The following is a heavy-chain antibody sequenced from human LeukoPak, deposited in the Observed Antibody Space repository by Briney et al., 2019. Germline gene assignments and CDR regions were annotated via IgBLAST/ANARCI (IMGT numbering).Heavy chain of an antibody. D-gene: IGHD3-16*01. CDR1: GFTFSSYW. CDR2: IKTDGSSI. Sequence: PGGSLGLSCTGSGFTFSSYWIHWVRQPPGKGLEWVSRIKTDGSSITYADSVNGRFTISRDNAKNTVHLQMNSLRAEDTAVYYCTRGLTWGNYFFDSWGQGTLVTVSS. V-gene: IGHV3-74*01. CDR3: TRGLTWGNYFFDS. J-gene: IGHJ4*02.